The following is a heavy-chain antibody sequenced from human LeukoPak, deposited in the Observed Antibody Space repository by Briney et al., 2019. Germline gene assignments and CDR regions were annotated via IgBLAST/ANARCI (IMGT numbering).Heavy chain of an antibody. CDR3: ARDGKLTGAPYFDY. J-gene: IGHJ4*02. V-gene: IGHV1-69*05. Sequence: ASVKVSCKASGGTSSSYAISWVRQAPGQGLEWMGRIIPIFGTANYAQKFQGRVTISTDESTSTAYMELSSLRSEDTAVYYCARDGKLTGAPYFDYWGQGTLVTVSS. CDR1: GGTSSSYA. D-gene: IGHD7-27*01. CDR2: IIPIFGTA.